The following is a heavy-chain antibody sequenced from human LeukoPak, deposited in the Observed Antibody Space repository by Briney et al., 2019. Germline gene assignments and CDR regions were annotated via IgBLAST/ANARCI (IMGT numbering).Heavy chain of an antibody. Sequence: ASVTVSCKAFNCTFTSYGISWVRQAPGKGLEWMAWISPYNGKTLYAEKYQGRVTLTTETSTDTAFMELTSLTSDDTAVYYCARDLSKLDYWGQGTLVSVSS. CDR3: ARDLSKLDY. CDR2: ISPYNGKT. CDR1: NCTFTSYG. D-gene: IGHD4-11*01. J-gene: IGHJ4*02. V-gene: IGHV1-18*01.